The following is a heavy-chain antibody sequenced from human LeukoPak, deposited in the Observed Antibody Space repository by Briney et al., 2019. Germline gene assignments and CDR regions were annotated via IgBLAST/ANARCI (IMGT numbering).Heavy chain of an antibody. CDR2: IHRDGSDI. J-gene: IGHJ3*02. D-gene: IGHD7-27*01. Sequence: GGSLRLSCAASGFTSSSYWMYWVRQAPGKGLVWVSYIHRDGSDIMYADSVKGRFTISRDNAKNTLYLQMNSLRVEDTAVYFCASLANWDDVFDIWGRGTMVAVSS. CDR3: ASLANWDDVFDI. V-gene: IGHV3-74*03. CDR1: GFTSSSYW.